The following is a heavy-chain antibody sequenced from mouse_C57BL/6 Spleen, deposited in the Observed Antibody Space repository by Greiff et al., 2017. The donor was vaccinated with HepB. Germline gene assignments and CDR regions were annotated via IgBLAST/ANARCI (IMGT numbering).Heavy chain of an antibody. CDR3: ARLDGYYQGY. D-gene: IGHD2-3*01. Sequence: EVQLQQSGGGLVKPGGSLKLSCAASGFTFSSYAMSWVRQTPEKRLEWVATISDGGSYTYYPDNVKGRFTISRDNAKNNLYLQMSHLKSEDTAMYYCARLDGYYQGYWGQGTTLTVSS. J-gene: IGHJ2*01. CDR1: GFTFSSYA. CDR2: ISDGGSYT. V-gene: IGHV5-4*01.